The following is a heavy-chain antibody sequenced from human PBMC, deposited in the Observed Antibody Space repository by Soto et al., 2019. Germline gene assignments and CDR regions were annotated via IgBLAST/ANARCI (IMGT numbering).Heavy chain of an antibody. Sequence: SETLSLTCSVSGGSISGSYWRWIRQSPGKGLEWLGYVYYTGSTNYSPSLRSRVSISVDTSKNEFSLRLSSVTAADTAVYYCARVRQGCSANNCYFDPWGQGTQVTVSS. CDR2: VYYTGST. D-gene: IGHD1-1*01. CDR3: ARVRQGCSANNCYFDP. J-gene: IGHJ5*01. CDR1: GGSISGSY. V-gene: IGHV4-59*12.